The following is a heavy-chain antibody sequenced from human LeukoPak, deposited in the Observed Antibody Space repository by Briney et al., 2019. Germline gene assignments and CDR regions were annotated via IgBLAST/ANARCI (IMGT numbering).Heavy chain of an antibody. CDR1: GFTFSDYA. J-gene: IGHJ4*02. V-gene: IGHV3-30*02. CDR2: IESNGHEK. Sequence: GGTLRLSCAVSGFTFSDYAMHWVRQAPGKGLEWVATIESNGHEKYSSDSLKGRFTISRDNSKNTLYLEMNTLRPEDTAVFYCARGFTSWPQGPYHFDYWGQGILITVSS. D-gene: IGHD2-2*01. CDR3: ARGFTSWPQGPYHFDY.